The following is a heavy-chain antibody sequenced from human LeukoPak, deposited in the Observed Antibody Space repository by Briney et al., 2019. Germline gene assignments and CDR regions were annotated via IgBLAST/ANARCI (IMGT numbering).Heavy chain of an antibody. Sequence: GGSLRLSCAASGFTFSSYWMSWVRQAPGKGLEWVSAISGSGGSTYYADSVKGRFTISRDNSKNTLYLQMNSLRAEDTAVYYCAKGETHYDSSGYYYDYWGQGTLVTVSS. J-gene: IGHJ4*02. CDR1: GFTFSSYW. CDR3: AKGETHYDSSGYYYDY. V-gene: IGHV3-23*01. CDR2: ISGSGGST. D-gene: IGHD3-22*01.